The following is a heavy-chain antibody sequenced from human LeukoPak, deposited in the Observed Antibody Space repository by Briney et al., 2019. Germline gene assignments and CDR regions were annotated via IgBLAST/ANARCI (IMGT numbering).Heavy chain of an antibody. D-gene: IGHD3-3*01. CDR2: IRSKAYGGTT. Sequence: KPGRSLRLSCTASGFTFGDYAMSWFRQAPGKGLEWVGFIRSKAYGGTTEYAASVKGRFTISRDDSKSIAYLQMNSLKTEDTAVYYCTRDPGDFWSGYSDYWGQGTLVTVSS. V-gene: IGHV3-49*05. CDR3: TRDPGDFWSGYSDY. J-gene: IGHJ4*02. CDR1: GFTFGDYA.